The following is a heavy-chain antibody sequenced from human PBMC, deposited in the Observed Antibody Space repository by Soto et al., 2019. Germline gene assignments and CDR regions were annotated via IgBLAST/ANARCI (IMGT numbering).Heavy chain of an antibody. Sequence: PGGSLRLSCAASGFTVSSSQMTWVRQAPGKALEWVSVIFIGGTTQYAVSVKGRFTISRDYSKNTMYLQMNSLRADDTAGYYCANDRSGSTYWGQGTLVTVSS. V-gene: IGHV3-53*01. CDR2: IFIGGTT. D-gene: IGHD3-22*01. CDR3: ANDRSGSTY. J-gene: IGHJ1*01. CDR1: GFTVSSSQ.